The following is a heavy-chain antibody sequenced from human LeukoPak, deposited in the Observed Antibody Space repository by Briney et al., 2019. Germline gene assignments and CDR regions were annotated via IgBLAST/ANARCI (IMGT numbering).Heavy chain of an antibody. CDR2: ITSTSDTI. Sequence: GGSLRLSCVTSGFPFSTYSMNWVRQAPGKGLEWLSYITSTSDTIYYSDSVKGRFTISRDNAKNSLYLQMNSLRAEDTALYYCARHIPRGDNYFDYWGQGTLVTVSS. D-gene: IGHD3-16*01. J-gene: IGHJ4*02. CDR1: GFPFSTYS. CDR3: ARHIPRGDNYFDY. V-gene: IGHV3-48*04.